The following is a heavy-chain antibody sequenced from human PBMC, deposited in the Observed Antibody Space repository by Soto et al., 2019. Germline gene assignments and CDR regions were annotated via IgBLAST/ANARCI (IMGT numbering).Heavy chain of an antibody. CDR2: IKSKTDGGTT. V-gene: IGHV3-15*01. Sequence: GGSLRLSCAASGFTFSNAWMSWVRQAPGKGLEWVGRIKSKTDGGTTDYAAPVKGRFTISRDDSKNTLYLQMNSLKTEDTAVYYCTTASLDGDILTGLDYWGQGTLVTVSS. CDR3: TTASLDGDILTGLDY. CDR1: GFTFSNAW. J-gene: IGHJ4*02. D-gene: IGHD3-9*01.